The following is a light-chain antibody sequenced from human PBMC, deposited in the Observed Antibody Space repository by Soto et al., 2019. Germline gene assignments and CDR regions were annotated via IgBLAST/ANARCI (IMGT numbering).Light chain of an antibody. Sequence: EIVLTQSPATLSLSPGERATLSCRASQSVSSYLAWYQQKPGQAPRLLIYDASNRATGIPARFSGSGSGTDFTLAIGSLEPEDFAVYYCQQRRNWAPGFGPGTKVDIK. CDR2: DAS. CDR1: QSVSSY. CDR3: QQRRNWAPG. V-gene: IGKV3-11*01. J-gene: IGKJ3*01.